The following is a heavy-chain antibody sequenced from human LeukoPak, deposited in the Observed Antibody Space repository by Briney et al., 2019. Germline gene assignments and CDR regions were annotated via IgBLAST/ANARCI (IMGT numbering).Heavy chain of an antibody. J-gene: IGHJ6*02. CDR3: ARDKVIAVAGTPDYYYYGMDV. D-gene: IGHD6-19*01. CDR2: ISYDGSNQ. Sequence: GGSLRLSCAASGFIFSSYGMYWVRQAPGKGLEWVGIISYDGSNQFYADSVKGRFTISRDNSKNTLYLQMNSLRAEDTAVYYCARDKVIAVAGTPDYYYYGMDVWGQGTTVTVSS. CDR1: GFIFSSYG. V-gene: IGHV3-30*03.